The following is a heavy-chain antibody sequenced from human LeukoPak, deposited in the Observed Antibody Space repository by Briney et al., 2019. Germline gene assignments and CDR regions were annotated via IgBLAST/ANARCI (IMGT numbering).Heavy chain of an antibody. CDR3: AKDLPLWFGELLIDY. Sequence: QPGGSLRLSCAAPGFTFSSYAMSWVRQAPGKGLEWVSAISGSGGSTYYADSVKGRFTISRGNSKNTLYLQMNSLRAEDTAVYYCAKDLPLWFGELLIDYWGQGTLVTVSS. J-gene: IGHJ4*02. CDR2: ISGSGGST. V-gene: IGHV3-23*01. D-gene: IGHD3-10*01. CDR1: GFTFSSYA.